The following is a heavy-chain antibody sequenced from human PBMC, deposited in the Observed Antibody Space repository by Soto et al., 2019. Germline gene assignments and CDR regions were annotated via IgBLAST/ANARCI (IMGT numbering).Heavy chain of an antibody. V-gene: IGHV1-69*13. J-gene: IGHJ5*02. CDR2: IIPIFGTA. CDR3: ARDRSGIVGASWFDP. CDR1: GGSFSSYA. D-gene: IGHD1-26*01. Sequence: GASVKVSCKASGGSFSSYAISWVRQAPEQGLEWMGGIIPIFGTANYAQKFQGRVTITADESTSTAYMELSSLRSEDTAVYYCARDRSGIVGASWFDPWGRGTLVTVSS.